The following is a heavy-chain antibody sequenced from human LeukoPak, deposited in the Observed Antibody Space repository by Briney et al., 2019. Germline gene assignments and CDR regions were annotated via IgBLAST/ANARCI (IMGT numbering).Heavy chain of an antibody. CDR3: ATYCSSTSCSDY. Sequence: GGSLRLSCAASGFTFSTYAMHWVRQAPGKGLEWVAVISYDGSNTYSADSVKGRFTISRDNSKNTLFLQMSSLTPEDTAVYYCATYCSSTSCSDYWGQGTLVTVSS. CDR2: ISYDGSNT. D-gene: IGHD2-2*01. V-gene: IGHV3-30-3*01. J-gene: IGHJ4*02. CDR1: GFTFSTYA.